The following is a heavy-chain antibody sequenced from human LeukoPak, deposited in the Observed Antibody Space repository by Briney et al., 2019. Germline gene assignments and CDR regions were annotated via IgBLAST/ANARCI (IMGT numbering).Heavy chain of an antibody. CDR2: VHYSGST. D-gene: IGHD3-10*01. CDR1: GGSISSTIYY. CDR3: ARGPRYYGRCGMDV. V-gene: IGHV4-39*01. Sequence: SETLSLTCTVSGGSISSTIYYWVWIPQPPGVGLEWIVSVHYSGSTYYNPSNKSRVTISVATSKNEFYLKLSSVTAADTAVYYCARGPRYYGRCGMDVWGQGTTVTVSS. J-gene: IGHJ6*02.